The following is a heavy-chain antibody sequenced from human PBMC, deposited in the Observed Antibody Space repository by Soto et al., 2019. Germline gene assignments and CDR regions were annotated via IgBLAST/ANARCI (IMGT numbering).Heavy chain of an antibody. Sequence: SVKVSCKASGGTFSSYAISWVRQAPGQGLEWMGGIIPIFGTANYAQKFQGRVTITADESTSTAYMELSRLRSDDTAVYYCASDYYGSGRVDVRFDPWGQGTLVTV. D-gene: IGHD3-10*01. J-gene: IGHJ5*02. V-gene: IGHV1-69*13. CDR1: GGTFSSYA. CDR2: IIPIFGTA. CDR3: ASDYYGSGRVDVRFDP.